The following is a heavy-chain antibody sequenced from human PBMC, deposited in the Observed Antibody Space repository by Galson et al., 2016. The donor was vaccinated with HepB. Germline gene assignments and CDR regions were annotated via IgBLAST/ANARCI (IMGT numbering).Heavy chain of an antibody. Sequence: SETLSLTCTVSGGSVSSYYWSWVRQPPGKGLEWIGYIYYGGSTNYNPSLKSRLTISVDTSQNQFSLTLSSVTAADTAVYFWAGGRSGYYYYRGGSFDYWGQGTLVTVSS. CDR3: AGGRSGYYYYRGGSFDY. CDR1: GGSVSSYY. CDR2: IYYGGST. J-gene: IGHJ4*02. V-gene: IGHV4-59*02. D-gene: IGHD3-22*01.